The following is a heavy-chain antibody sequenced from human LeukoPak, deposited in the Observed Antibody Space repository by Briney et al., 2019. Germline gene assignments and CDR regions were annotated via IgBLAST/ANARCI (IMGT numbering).Heavy chain of an antibody. V-gene: IGHV3-23*01. D-gene: IGHD2/OR15-2a*01. CDR1: GFTVSSNY. J-gene: IGHJ4*02. CDR2: ISGSGGST. CDR3: AKDPSIIPYYFDY. Sequence: PGGSLRLSCAASGFTVSSNYMSWVRQAPGKGLEWVSAISGSGGSTYYADSVKGRFTISRDNSKNTLYLQMNSLRAEDTAVYYCAKDPSIIPYYFDYWGQGTLVTVSS.